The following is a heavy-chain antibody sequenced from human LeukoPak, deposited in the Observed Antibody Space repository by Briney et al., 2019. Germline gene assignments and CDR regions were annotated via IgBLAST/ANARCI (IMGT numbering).Heavy chain of an antibody. V-gene: IGHV1-2*02. CDR1: GHTFTSYD. CDR2: INPNSGGT. CDR3: ARDRAVATIGGVDY. Sequence: ASVKVSCKASGHTFTSYDINWVRQATGQGLEWMGWINPNSGGTNYAQKFQGRVTMTRDTSISTAYMELSRLRSDDTAVYYCARDRAVATIGGVDYWGQGTLVTVSS. D-gene: IGHD5-12*01. J-gene: IGHJ4*02.